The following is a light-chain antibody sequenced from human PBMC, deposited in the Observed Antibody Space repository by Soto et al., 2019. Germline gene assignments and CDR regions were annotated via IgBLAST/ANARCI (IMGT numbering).Light chain of an antibody. CDR3: CSYTGSYSLV. CDR1: SSDIGGHDF. CDR2: DVT. V-gene: IGLV2-11*01. Sequence: QSVLTQPRSVSGSPGQSVTISCTGTSSDIGGHDFVSWHQLHPGKAPKVIIYDVTKRPSGVPDRFSGSKSGNTASLTISGLQAEDEADYHCCSYTGSYSLVFGGGTKVTVL. J-gene: IGLJ2*01.